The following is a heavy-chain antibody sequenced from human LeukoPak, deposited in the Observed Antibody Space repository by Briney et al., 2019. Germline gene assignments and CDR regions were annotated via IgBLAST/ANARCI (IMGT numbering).Heavy chain of an antibody. Sequence: PGGSLRLSCAASGFTFSDYYMSWIRQAPGKGLEWVSYISSSGSTIYYADSVKGRFTISRDNAKNSLYLQMNSLRAEDTAVYYCAREGIGYYYGSRPLNWFDPWGQGTLVTVSS. CDR3: AREGIGYYYGSRPLNWFDP. V-gene: IGHV3-11*01. D-gene: IGHD3-10*01. CDR1: GFTFSDYY. CDR2: ISSSGSTI. J-gene: IGHJ5*02.